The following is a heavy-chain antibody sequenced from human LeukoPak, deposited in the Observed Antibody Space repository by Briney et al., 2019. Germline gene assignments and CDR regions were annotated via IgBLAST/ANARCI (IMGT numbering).Heavy chain of an antibody. Sequence: SETLSLTCTVSGGSISSSSYYWGWIRQPPGKGLEWIGSIYHSGSTYYNPSLKSRVTISVDTSKNQFSLKLSSVTAADTAVYYCARQGAGIAVAASPFDYWGQGTLVTVSS. D-gene: IGHD6-19*01. J-gene: IGHJ4*02. CDR1: GGSISSSSYY. V-gene: IGHV4-39*01. CDR2: IYHSGST. CDR3: ARQGAGIAVAASPFDY.